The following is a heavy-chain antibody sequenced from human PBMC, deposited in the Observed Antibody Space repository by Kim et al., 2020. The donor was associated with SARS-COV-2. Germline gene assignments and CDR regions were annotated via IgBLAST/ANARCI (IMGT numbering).Heavy chain of an antibody. D-gene: IGHD3-10*01. CDR1: GYTFMTSS. CDR3: ARVMMRELDYKLYYYMDV. V-gene: IGHV1-3*01. CDR2: INAGNGNT. J-gene: IGHJ6*03. Sequence: ASVKVSCKASGYTFMTSSMNWLRQAPGQRPEGMGWINAGNGNTKYSEKFQGRVTLTRDTSASTAYLDLTSLRSEDTAVYFCARVMMRELDYKLYYYMDVWGEGATVTVSS.